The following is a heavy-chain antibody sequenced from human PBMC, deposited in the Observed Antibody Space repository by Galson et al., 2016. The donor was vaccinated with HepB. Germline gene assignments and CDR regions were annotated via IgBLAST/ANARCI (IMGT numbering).Heavy chain of an antibody. J-gene: IGHJ4*02. CDR3: ARGHGDYFPANYFNY. CDR2: IRGGGDAT. Sequence: SLRLSCAASGFTFSNYATAWVRLPPGKGLEWVSTIRGGGDATYYADSVKGRFTISRDNSRSTLYLHLSSLRAEDTALYYCARGHGDYFPANYFNYWGQGILITVSS. D-gene: IGHD4-17*01. V-gene: IGHV3-23*01. CDR1: GFTFSNYA.